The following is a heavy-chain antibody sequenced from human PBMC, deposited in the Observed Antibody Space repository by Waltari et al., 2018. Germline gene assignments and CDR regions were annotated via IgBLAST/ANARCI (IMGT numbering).Heavy chain of an antibody. CDR3: VRLMDG. CDR2: IDHSGTT. V-gene: IGHV4-39*01. J-gene: IGHJ4*02. CDR1: GGSISSSSFW. Sequence: QLQLQESGSGLVKPSETLSLTCSVSGGSISSSSFWGGWFRQPPGKGLEWIGMIDHSGTTYYNPSRKCRLTISGDTSKNQFSLKLSFVTAADTAVYYSVRLMDGWGQGTLVTVSS. D-gene: IGHD2-2*03.